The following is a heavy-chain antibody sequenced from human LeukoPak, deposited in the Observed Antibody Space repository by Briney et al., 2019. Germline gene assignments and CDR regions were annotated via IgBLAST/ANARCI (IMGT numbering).Heavy chain of an antibody. J-gene: IGHJ6*02. Sequence: ASVKVSCKASGYTFTGYYMHWMRQAPGQGLEWMGWINPNSGGTNYAQKFQGWVTMTRDTSISTAYMELSRLRSDDTAMYYCARTGDGFLLGMDVWGQGTTVTVSS. CDR1: GYTFTGYY. CDR3: ARTGDGFLLGMDV. CDR2: INPNSGGT. V-gene: IGHV1-2*04. D-gene: IGHD1-14*01.